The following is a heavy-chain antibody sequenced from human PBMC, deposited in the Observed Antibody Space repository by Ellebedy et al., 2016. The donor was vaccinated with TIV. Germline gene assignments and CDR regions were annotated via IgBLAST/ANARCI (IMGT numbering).Heavy chain of an antibody. J-gene: IGHJ3*02. D-gene: IGHD4-23*01. CDR2: ISSSSNYV. Sequence: PGGSLRLSCVVSGFTFRSYSMNWVRQAPGKGLEWVSSISSSSNYVYYADSVKGRFTISRDNAKNSLYLHMNSLRAEDTAVYYCARSTVINPEGDAYDIWGQGTKVTVSS. V-gene: IGHV3-21*06. CDR3: ARSTVINPEGDAYDI. CDR1: GFTFRSYS.